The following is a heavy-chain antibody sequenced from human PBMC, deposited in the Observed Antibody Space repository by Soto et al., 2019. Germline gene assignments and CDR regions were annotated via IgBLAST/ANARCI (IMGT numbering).Heavy chain of an antibody. Sequence: EVQLLESGGGLVQPGGSLRLSCAASGFTFSSYAMNWVRQAPGKGLEWVSVISGSGGSTYYADSVKGRFTISRDKSKKTLYLQLNGLRAEDTAVYYCAGGGPGTDFDCWGQGTLVTVSS. D-gene: IGHD6-13*01. CDR3: AGGGPGTDFDC. CDR2: ISGSGGST. CDR1: GFTFSSYA. V-gene: IGHV3-23*01. J-gene: IGHJ4*02.